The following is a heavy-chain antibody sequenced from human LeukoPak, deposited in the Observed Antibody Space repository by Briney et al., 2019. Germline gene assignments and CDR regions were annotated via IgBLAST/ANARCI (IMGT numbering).Heavy chain of an antibody. J-gene: IGHJ4*02. CDR3: ARQGTIVAGTLGTTFDY. CDR1: GYSFTNYW. D-gene: IGHD5-12*01. Sequence: GESLKISCKASGYSFTNYWIGWVRQMPGKGLEWMGIIYPGDSDTKYSPSFQGQVTISADKSINTANLQWSSLRASDTAMYYCARQGTIVAGTLGTTFDYWGQGTLLTVSS. V-gene: IGHV5-51*01. CDR2: IYPGDSDT.